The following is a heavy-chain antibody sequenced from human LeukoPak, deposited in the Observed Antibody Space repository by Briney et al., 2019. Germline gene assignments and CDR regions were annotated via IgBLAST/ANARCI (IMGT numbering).Heavy chain of an antibody. V-gene: IGHV3-7*01. CDR2: INQDASEI. Sequence: GASLRLSCAASGFTFSTYWMNWYRQAPGKGLEWVGNINQDASEINYVDSVRGRFTISRDNAKNSLHLQMNSLRAEDTAVYYCATDRDNSDWQKRFDSWGQGTLVTVSS. J-gene: IGHJ4*02. D-gene: IGHD2-21*02. CDR1: GFTFSTYW. CDR3: ATDRDNSDWQKRFDS.